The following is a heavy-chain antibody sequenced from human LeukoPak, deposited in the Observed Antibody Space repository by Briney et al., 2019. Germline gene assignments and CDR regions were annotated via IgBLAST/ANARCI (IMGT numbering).Heavy chain of an antibody. CDR3: ARDHSGGFGVAGKVGFDP. CDR1: GYTFTSYG. J-gene: IGHJ5*02. V-gene: IGHV1-18*01. Sequence: ASVKVSCEASGYTFTSYGISWVRQAPGQGLEWMGWISAYNGNTNYAQKLQGRVTMTTDTSTSTAYMELRSLRSDDTAVYYCARDHSGGFGVAGKVGFDPWGQGTLVTVPS. CDR2: ISAYNGNT. D-gene: IGHD3-3*01.